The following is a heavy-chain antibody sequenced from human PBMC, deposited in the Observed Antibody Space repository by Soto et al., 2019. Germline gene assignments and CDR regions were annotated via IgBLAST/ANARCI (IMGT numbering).Heavy chain of an antibody. CDR3: ARGHSAPDY. CDR1: GFSFSSYW. V-gene: IGHV3-7*01. Sequence: EVQLVESGGGLVQPGGSLRLSCTVSGFSFSSYWMSWVRQAPGKGLEWVANIMQDGSEKDYVDSVKGRFTISRENANSSLYLQMNGLRAEDTAVYYCARGHSAPDYWGQGTLVTVS. CDR2: IMQDGSEK. J-gene: IGHJ4*02.